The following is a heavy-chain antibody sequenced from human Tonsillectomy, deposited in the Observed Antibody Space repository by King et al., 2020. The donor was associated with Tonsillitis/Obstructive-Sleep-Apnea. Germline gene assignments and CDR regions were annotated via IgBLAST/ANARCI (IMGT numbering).Heavy chain of an antibody. D-gene: IGHD5-24*01. CDR1: GYTFTGYY. CDR2: INPNSGGT. Sequence: QLVQSGAEVKKPGASVKVSCKASGYTFTGYYMHWVRQAPGQGLEWMGWINPNSGGTNYAQKFQGRVTMTRDTSISTAYMELSRLRSDDTAVYYWASGRGMATPESGVVDYWGQGTLVTVSS. J-gene: IGHJ4*02. CDR3: ASGRGMATPESGVVDY. V-gene: IGHV1-2*02.